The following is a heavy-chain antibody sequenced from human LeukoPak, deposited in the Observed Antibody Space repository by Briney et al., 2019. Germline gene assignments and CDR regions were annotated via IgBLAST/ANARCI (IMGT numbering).Heavy chain of an antibody. V-gene: IGHV4-4*07. CDR3: ARDIVVVGPRVSDNWFDP. CDR2: IYTSGST. Sequence: SETLSLTCTVSGGSISSYYWSWIRQPAGKGLEWIGRIYTSGSTNYNPSLKSRVTMSVDTSKNQFSLKLSSVTAADTAVYYCARDIVVVGPRVSDNWFDPWGQGTLVTVSS. CDR1: GGSISSYY. D-gene: IGHD2-2*01. J-gene: IGHJ5*02.